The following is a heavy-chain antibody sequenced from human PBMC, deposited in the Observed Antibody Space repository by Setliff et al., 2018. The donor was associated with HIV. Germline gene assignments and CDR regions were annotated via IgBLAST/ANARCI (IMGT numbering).Heavy chain of an antibody. CDR2: INAGNGNT. CDR1: GYTFTSYA. V-gene: IGHV1-3*01. J-gene: IGHJ4*02. CDR3: ARAERWPMGRYFDY. D-gene: IGHD1-1*01. Sequence: ASVKVSCKASGYTFTSYAMHWVRQAPGQRLEWMGWINAGNGNTKYSQKFQGRVTITRDTSASTAYMELSSLRSEDTAVYYCARAERWPMGRYFDYWGQGALVTVSS.